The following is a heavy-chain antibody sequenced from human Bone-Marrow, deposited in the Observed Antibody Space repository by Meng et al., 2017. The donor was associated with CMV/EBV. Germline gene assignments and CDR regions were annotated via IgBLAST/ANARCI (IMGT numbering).Heavy chain of an antibody. D-gene: IGHD6-13*01. CDR2: ISWNSGSV. CDR1: GFTFDDYG. V-gene: IGHV3-9*01. J-gene: IGHJ4*02. Sequence: SLKISCAASGFTFDDYGMHWVRRAPGKGLEWVSGISWNSGSVGYADSVKGRFTISRDNAKNTLYLQMNSLRAEDTAVYYCARIFSSWLYYFDYWGQGTLVTVSS. CDR3: ARIFSSWLYYFDY.